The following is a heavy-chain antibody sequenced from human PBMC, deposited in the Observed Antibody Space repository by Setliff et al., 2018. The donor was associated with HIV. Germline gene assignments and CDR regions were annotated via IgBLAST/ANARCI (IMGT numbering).Heavy chain of an antibody. Sequence: PSEALSLTCTVSGGSISSSHYYWGWIRQPPGKGLEWIGTVYYSGSTYYNPSLKSRVTISVDTAKKQFSLRLRSVTATDTAVYYCAGHFPGSPHPAGYYMDVWGKGTMVTVSS. J-gene: IGHJ6*03. CDR2: VYYSGST. V-gene: IGHV4-39*01. CDR3: AGHFPGSPHPAGYYMDV. CDR1: GGSISSSHYY. D-gene: IGHD6-13*01.